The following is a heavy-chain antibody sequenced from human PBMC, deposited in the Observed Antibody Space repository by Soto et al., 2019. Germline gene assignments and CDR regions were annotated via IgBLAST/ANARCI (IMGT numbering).Heavy chain of an antibody. V-gene: IGHV3-13*01. J-gene: IGHJ3*02. CDR3: ARGDPSSRAFDI. CDR1: GFTFSSYD. CDR2: IGTAGDT. Sequence: EVQLVESGGGLVQPGGSLRLSCAASGFTFSSYDMHWVCQATGKGLEWVSAIGTAGDTYYPGSVKGRFTISRENAKNSLYLQMNSLRAGDTAVYYCARGDPSSRAFDIWGQGTMVTVSS. D-gene: IGHD6-6*01.